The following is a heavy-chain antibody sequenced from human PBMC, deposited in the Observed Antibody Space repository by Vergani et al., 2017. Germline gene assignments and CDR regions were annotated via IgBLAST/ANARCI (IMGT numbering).Heavy chain of an antibody. CDR2: IYDSRNN. CDR1: GMSISNNNYY. J-gene: IGHJ3*02. Sequence: QLQLQESGPRLVNPSETLSLTCSLSGMSISNNNYYWGWIRQPPGKGLEWIGSIYDSRNNNYSPSLKSRVSISVDTSKNQFSLNLTSVTAADTAVYYCARHLRQLARNDVFDIWGHGTLVTVSS. V-gene: IGHV4-39*01. D-gene: IGHD6-6*01. CDR3: ARHLRQLARNDVFDI.